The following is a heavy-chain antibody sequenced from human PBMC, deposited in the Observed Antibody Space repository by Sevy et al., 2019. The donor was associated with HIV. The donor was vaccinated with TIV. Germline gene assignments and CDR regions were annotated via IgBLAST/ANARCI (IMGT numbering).Heavy chain of an antibody. CDR3: ARDVADYYDGSAASGAFDI. CDR1: GGSISSYY. CDR2: IYYSGST. D-gene: IGHD3-22*01. J-gene: IGHJ3*02. Sequence: SETLSLTCTVSGGSISSYYWSWIRQPPGKGLEWIGYIYYSGSTNYNPSLKSRVTISVDTSKNQFSLKLSSVTAADTAVYYCARDVADYYDGSAASGAFDIWGQGTMVTVSS. V-gene: IGHV4-59*01.